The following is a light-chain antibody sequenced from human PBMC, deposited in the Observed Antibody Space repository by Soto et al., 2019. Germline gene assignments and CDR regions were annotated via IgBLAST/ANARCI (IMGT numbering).Light chain of an antibody. Sequence: DVQMTQSPSTLSASVGDRVAITSWRSQSINNLLAWDPQIPGKAPKFLIYDLSTLESGAPSRFSGRGSGTEFTLTISSLQPEDFATYYCQQYASYPLTFGGGTKVDIK. CDR2: DLS. CDR3: QQYASYPLT. V-gene: IGKV1-5*01. CDR1: QSINNL. J-gene: IGKJ4*01.